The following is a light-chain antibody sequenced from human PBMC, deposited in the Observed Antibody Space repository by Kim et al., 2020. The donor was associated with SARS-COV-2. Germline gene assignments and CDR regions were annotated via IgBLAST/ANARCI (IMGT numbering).Light chain of an antibody. J-gene: IGLJ2*01. CDR3: SSYTSSSASVV. CDR2: EVT. Sequence: QTITISCTRTSSDVCGYDYVSWYQQHPGKAPKLMIYEVTDRPSGVSNRFSGSKSGNTASLTISGLQAEDEADYYCSSYTSSSASVVFGGGTQLTVL. V-gene: IGLV2-14*01. CDR1: SSDVCGYDY.